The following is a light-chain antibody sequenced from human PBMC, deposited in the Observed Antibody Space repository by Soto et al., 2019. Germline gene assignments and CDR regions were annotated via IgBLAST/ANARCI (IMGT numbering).Light chain of an antibody. CDR3: QQRSDWTT. CDR1: HSISND. V-gene: IGKV3-11*01. J-gene: IGKJ5*01. CDR2: DAS. Sequence: EIVLTQSPATLSLSPGERATLSGRASHSISNDLAWYQQKPGQAPRLLIYDASTRATGIPARFSGSGSGTDFTLTISSLEPEDFAVYYCQQRSDWTTVGQGTRLEIK.